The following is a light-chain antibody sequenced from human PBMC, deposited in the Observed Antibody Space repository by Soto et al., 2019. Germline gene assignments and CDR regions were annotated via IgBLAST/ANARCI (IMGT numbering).Light chain of an antibody. CDR1: QSVLFSTNNKNY. V-gene: IGKV4-1*01. CDR3: QPYNNWPLT. J-gene: IGKJ4*01. CDR2: DTS. Sequence: IVVTQSPDSLAVSLGERATINCRSSQSVLFSTNNKNYLAWYQHKPGQTPRLLIYDTSTRATGVPTRFSGSRSGAEFTLTINSLQSEDFAVYYCQPYNNWPLTFGGGTKVDI.